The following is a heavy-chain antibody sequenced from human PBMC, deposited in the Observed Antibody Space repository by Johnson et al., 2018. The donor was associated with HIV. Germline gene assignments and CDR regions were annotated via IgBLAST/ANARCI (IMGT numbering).Heavy chain of an antibody. CDR2: ISKSGSTI. CDR1: GFTFSDYY. D-gene: IGHD6-19*01. CDR3: ARIPGSGWDHDAFDS. Sequence: QMLLVESGGGLVKPGGSLRLSCAASGFTFSDYYMSWIRQAPGKGLEWVSYISKSGSTIYYTDSVKGRFTISRDNAKNSLYLQMNSLRAEDTAVYYCARIPGSGWDHDAFDSWGQGTMVTVSS. V-gene: IGHV3-11*04. J-gene: IGHJ3*02.